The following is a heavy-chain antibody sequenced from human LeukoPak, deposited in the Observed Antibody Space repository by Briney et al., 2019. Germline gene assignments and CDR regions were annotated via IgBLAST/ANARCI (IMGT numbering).Heavy chain of an antibody. CDR1: GGTFSSYA. CDR3: ARSGSGGVPGSYDY. J-gene: IGHJ4*02. Sequence: ASVKVSCKASGGTFSSYAISWVRQAPGQGLEWMGRIIPILGITNYAQKFQGKVTITADKSTTTAYMELSSLRSEDTAVYYCARSGSGGVPGSYDYWGQGTLVTVSS. V-gene: IGHV1-69*04. CDR2: IIPILGIT. D-gene: IGHD2-2*01.